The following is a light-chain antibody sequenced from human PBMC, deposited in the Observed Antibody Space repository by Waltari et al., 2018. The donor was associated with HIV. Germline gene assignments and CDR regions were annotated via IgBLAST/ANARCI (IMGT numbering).Light chain of an antibody. V-gene: IGKV1-5*01. J-gene: IGKJ1*01. Sequence: DIQMTQSPSTVSASVGDTVTVTCRASQNIGKMLAWYQQKPGKAPELLIYEASTLEVGVPSIFSGGGSGTEFTLTISRLQPDDFATYYCQQYNSHSRTFGQGP. CDR3: QQYNSHSRT. CDR2: EAS. CDR1: QNIGKM.